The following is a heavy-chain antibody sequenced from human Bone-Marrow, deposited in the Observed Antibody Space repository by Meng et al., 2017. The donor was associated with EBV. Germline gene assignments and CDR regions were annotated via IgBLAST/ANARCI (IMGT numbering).Heavy chain of an antibody. CDR1: GGPISSSIYY. J-gene: IGHJ4*02. V-gene: IGHV4-39*01. D-gene: IGHD6-19*01. Sequence: APGLGDRCEPLALPCTVSGGPISSSIYYWGWIRQPPGKGLEWIGSIYYSGSTYYNPSLKSRVTISVDTSKNQFSLKLSSVTAADTAVYYCARLGAVAGESDYWGQGTLVTVSS. CDR3: ARLGAVAGESDY. CDR2: IYYSGST.